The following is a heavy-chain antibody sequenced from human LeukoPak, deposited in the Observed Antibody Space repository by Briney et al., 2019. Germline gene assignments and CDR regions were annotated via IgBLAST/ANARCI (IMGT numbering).Heavy chain of an antibody. Sequence: SETLSLTCTVSGGSISSYYWSWIRQPAGKGLEWIGRIYTSGSTSYNPSLKSRVTMSVDTSKNQFSLKLSSVTAADTAVYYCARELQTVAGTLPTGVFDYWGQGTLVTVSS. CDR1: GGSISSYY. J-gene: IGHJ4*02. V-gene: IGHV4-4*07. D-gene: IGHD6-19*01. CDR3: ARELQTVAGTLPTGVFDY. CDR2: IYTSGST.